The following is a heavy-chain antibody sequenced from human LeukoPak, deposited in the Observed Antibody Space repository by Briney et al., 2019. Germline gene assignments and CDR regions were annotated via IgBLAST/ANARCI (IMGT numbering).Heavy chain of an antibody. D-gene: IGHD3-10*01. J-gene: IGHJ5*02. CDR2: INPNSGGT. CDR3: ARVPKRITMVRGVPYNWFDP. V-gene: IGHV1-2*02. Sequence: SVKVSCKASGYTFTGYYMHWVRQAHGQGLELMGWINPNSGGTNYAQKFQGRVTMTRDTSISTAYMELSRLRSDDTAVYYCARVPKRITMVRGVPYNWFDPWGQGTLVTVSS. CDR1: GYTFTGYY.